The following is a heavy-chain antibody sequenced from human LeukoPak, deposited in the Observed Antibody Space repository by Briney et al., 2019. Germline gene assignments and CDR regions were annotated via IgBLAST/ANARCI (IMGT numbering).Heavy chain of an antibody. CDR2: INQHCSEK. CDR3: ARLQQGKTDWFDP. J-gene: IGHJ5*02. Sequence: NINQHCSEKYYVDSVKGRFTISRDNANNSLYLQMNSLRAEDTAVYYCARLQQGKTDWFDPWGQGTLVTVSS. D-gene: IGHD5-18*01. V-gene: IGHV3-7*01.